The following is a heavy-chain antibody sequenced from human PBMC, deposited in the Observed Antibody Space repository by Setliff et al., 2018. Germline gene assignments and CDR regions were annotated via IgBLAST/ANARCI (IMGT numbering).Heavy chain of an antibody. CDR3: ARIAYGSGSYYFDY. D-gene: IGHD3-10*01. V-gene: IGHV4-39*01. J-gene: IGHJ4*02. CDR1: GGSISDNSYY. Sequence: ASETLSLTCTVSGGSISDNSYYWGWIRQPPGKELEWIGGISHSANKYYNPSFRGRVTTSIDTSKNQFSLKLSSVTAADTAVYYCARIAYGSGSYYFDYWGQGTLVTVSS. CDR2: ISHSANK.